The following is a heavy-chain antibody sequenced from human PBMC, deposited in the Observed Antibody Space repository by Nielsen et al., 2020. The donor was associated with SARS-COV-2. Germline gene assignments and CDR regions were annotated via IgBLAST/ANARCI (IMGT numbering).Heavy chain of an antibody. CDR3: ARDRRDYGKFDY. D-gene: IGHD4-17*01. Sequence: GGSLRLSCAASGFTFSSYAMHWVRQAPGKGLEWVAVISYDGSNKYYADSVKGRFTISRDNSKNTLYLQMNSLRAEDTAVYYCARDRRDYGKFDYWGQGTLVTVSS. V-gene: IGHV3-30-3*01. CDR2: ISYDGSNK. CDR1: GFTFSSYA. J-gene: IGHJ4*02.